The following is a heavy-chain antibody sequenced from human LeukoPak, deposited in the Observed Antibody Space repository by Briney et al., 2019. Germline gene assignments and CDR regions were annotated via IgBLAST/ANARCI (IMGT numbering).Heavy chain of an antibody. CDR3: ARIYVWGSYSPYYFDY. CDR1: GFTVSNNY. CDR2: IYSGGST. V-gene: IGHV3-53*01. D-gene: IGHD3-16*01. J-gene: IGHJ4*02. Sequence: GGSLRLSCAASGFTVSNNYMSWVRQAPGKGLEWVSVIYSGGSTYYADSVKGRFTISRDNSKNRLYLQMNSLRAEDTAVYYCARIYVWGSYSPYYFDYWGQGILVTVSS.